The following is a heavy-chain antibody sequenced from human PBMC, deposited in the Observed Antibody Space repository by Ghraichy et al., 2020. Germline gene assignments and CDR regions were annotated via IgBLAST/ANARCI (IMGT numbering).Heavy chain of an antibody. CDR1: GGTFSSYA. J-gene: IGHJ4*02. CDR3: AWSGSYDRNFDY. V-gene: IGHV1-69*13. D-gene: IGHD1-26*01. Sequence: SVKVSCKASGGTFSSYAISWVRQAPGQGLEWMGGIIPIFGTANYAQKFQGRVTITADESTSTAYMELSSLRSEDTAVYYCAWSGSYDRNFDYWGQGTLVTVSS. CDR2: IIPIFGTA.